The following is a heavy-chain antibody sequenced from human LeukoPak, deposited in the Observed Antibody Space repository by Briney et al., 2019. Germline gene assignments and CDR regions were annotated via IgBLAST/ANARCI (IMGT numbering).Heavy chain of an antibody. V-gene: IGHV1-69*13. J-gene: IGHJ3*02. D-gene: IGHD3-22*01. CDR3: ARDYYDSSGYPYAFDI. Sequence: GASVKVSCKASGGTFSSYAISWVRQAPGQGLEWMGGIIPIFGTANYAQKFQGRVTITADESTSTAYMELSSLRSEDTAVYYCARDYYDSSGYPYAFDIWGQGTMVTVSS. CDR2: IIPIFGTA. CDR1: GGTFSSYA.